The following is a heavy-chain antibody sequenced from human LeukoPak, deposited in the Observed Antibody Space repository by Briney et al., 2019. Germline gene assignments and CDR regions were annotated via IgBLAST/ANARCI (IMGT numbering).Heavy chain of an antibody. V-gene: IGHV3-23*01. CDR1: GFTFSSYA. D-gene: IGHD3-22*01. J-gene: IGHJ4*02. Sequence: GGSLRLSCAASGFTFSSYAMSWVRQAPGKGLEWVSAISGSGGSTYYADSVKGRFTISRDNSKNTLYLQMNSLRAEDTAVYYCAKDAAVSQYHDSSGYFDYWGQGTLVTVSS. CDR3: AKDAAVSQYHDSSGYFDY. CDR2: ISGSGGST.